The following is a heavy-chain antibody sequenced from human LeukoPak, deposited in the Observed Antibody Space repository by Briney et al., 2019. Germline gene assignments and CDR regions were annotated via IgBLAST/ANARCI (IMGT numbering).Heavy chain of an antibody. CDR3: ARGPRDYYDSSGYYPDY. J-gene: IGHJ4*02. V-gene: IGHV1-69*10. D-gene: IGHD3-22*01. CDR2: IIPILVIA. Sequence: SVKVSCKGFGGTFSRYAIRWGRQAPGQGLEWMGGIIPILVIANYAQKFQGRVTITADKSTSTAYMELSSLRAEDTAVYYCARGPRDYYDSSGYYPDYWGQGTLVTVSS. CDR1: GGTFSRYA.